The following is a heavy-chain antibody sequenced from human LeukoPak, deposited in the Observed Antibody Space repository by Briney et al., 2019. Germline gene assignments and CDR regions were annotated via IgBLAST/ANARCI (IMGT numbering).Heavy chain of an antibody. CDR1: GFTFSSYA. CDR2: ISYDGSNK. CDR3: ARDGLIYGAQTYYFDY. J-gene: IGHJ4*02. V-gene: IGHV3-30-3*01. Sequence: GGSLRLSCTASGFTFSSYAMHWVRQAPGKGLEWVAVISYDGSNKYYADSVKGRFTISRDNSKNTLYLQMNSLRAEDTAVYYCARDGLIYGAQTYYFDYWGQGTLVTVSS. D-gene: IGHD4-17*01.